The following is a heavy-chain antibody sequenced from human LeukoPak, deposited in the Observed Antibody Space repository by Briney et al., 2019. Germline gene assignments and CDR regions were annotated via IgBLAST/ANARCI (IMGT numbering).Heavy chain of an antibody. V-gene: IGHV3-23*01. J-gene: IGHJ4*02. CDR3: AKRGRDQLLCYFDY. Sequence: GGSLRLSCVASGITFRNSGMSWVRQAQGKGLEWVSDITGRGDIDYADSAKGRFTISRDNSKNTLYLQMNYLRVEDTAIYYCAKRGRDQLLCYFDYWGQGTRVTVSS. CDR2: ITGRGDI. D-gene: IGHD2-2*01. CDR1: GITFRNSG.